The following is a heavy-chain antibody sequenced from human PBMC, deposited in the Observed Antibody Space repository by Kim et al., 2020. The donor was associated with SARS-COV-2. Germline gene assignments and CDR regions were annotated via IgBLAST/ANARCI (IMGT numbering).Heavy chain of an antibody. Sequence: GGSLRLSCAASGFTFSSSAMSWVRQAPGKGLEWVSAISDSGTKTYYADSVKGRFTISRDNSKSMLYLQMNILGAEDTAIYFCVKESRGFSYGDLWGQGTL. V-gene: IGHV3-23*01. CDR3: VKESRGFSYGDL. J-gene: IGHJ5*02. CDR1: GFTFSSSA. D-gene: IGHD5-18*01. CDR2: ISDSGTKT.